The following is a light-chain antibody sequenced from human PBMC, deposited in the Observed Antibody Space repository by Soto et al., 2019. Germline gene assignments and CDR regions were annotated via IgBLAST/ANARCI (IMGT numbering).Light chain of an antibody. Sequence: DIQMTQSPSSLSASVGDRVTITCQASQDISNYLNWYQQKPGKAPKLLIYDASNLETGVPSRFSGSGSGTDFTFTISSLQPEDIATYYCQQYDNLPSTFGQGKRLEIK. CDR2: DAS. CDR3: QQYDNLPST. J-gene: IGKJ5*01. CDR1: QDISNY. V-gene: IGKV1-33*01.